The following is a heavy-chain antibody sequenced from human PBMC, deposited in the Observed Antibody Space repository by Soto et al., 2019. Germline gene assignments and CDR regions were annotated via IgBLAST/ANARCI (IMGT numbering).Heavy chain of an antibody. V-gene: IGHV1-8*01. Sequence: QVQLVQSGAEVKKPGASVKVSCKASGYTFTSYDINWVRQATGQGLEWMGWMNPNNGNPGYAQKFQGRVTMTRNTSISTAYMELSSLRSEDTAVYYCARQYYDFWSGYNYGMDVWGQGTTVTVSS. CDR2: MNPNNGNP. CDR1: GYTFTSYD. D-gene: IGHD3-3*01. J-gene: IGHJ6*02. CDR3: ARQYYDFWSGYNYGMDV.